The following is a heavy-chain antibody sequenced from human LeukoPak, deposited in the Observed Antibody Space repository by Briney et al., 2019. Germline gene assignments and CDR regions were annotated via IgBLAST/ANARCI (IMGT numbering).Heavy chain of an antibody. J-gene: IGHJ4*02. D-gene: IGHD6-13*01. CDR1: GYSISSGYY. CDR3: ARWYSSSW. CDR2: IYHSGST. Sequence: PSETLSLTCTVSGYSISSGYYWGWIRQPPGKGLEWIGSIYHSGSTYYNPSLKSRVTISVDTSKNQFSLKLSSVTAADTAVYYCARWYSSSWWGQGTLVTVSS. V-gene: IGHV4-38-2*02.